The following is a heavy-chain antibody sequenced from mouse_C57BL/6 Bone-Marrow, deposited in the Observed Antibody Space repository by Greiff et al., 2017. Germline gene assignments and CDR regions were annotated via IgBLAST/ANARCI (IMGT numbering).Heavy chain of an antibody. V-gene: IGHV1-50*01. CDR2: INPCDSYT. D-gene: IGHD1-1*01. J-gene: IGHJ2*01. Sequence: QVQLQQPGAELVKPGASVKLSCKASGYTFTSYWMQWVKQRPGQGLEWIGDINPCDSYTNYNQKFKGKATLTVDTSSSTAYMQLRSLTSEDSAVYNCARAVYSSSYFDYWGKGTTLTVSS. CDR3: ARAVYSSSYFDY. CDR1: GYTFTSYW.